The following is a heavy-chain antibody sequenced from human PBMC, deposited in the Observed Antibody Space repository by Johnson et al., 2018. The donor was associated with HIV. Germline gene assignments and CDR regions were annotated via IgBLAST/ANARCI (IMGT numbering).Heavy chain of an antibody. Sequence: QVQLVESGGGVVQPGRSLRLSCAASGFTFSSYAMHWVSQAPGKGLEWVAVISYDGSNKYYADSVKGRFTISRDNSKNTLYLQMNSLRAEDTAVYYCARSPYGGMGRWAFDIWGQGTMVTVSS. CDR2: ISYDGSNK. V-gene: IGHV3-30-3*01. CDR3: ARSPYGGMGRWAFDI. CDR1: GFTFSSYA. J-gene: IGHJ3*02. D-gene: IGHD4-23*01.